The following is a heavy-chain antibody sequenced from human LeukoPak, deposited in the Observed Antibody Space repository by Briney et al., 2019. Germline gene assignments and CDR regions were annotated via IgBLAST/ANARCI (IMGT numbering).Heavy chain of an antibody. V-gene: IGHV3-21*01. CDR3: ARDPPYYDSSGYYFDS. J-gene: IGHJ4*02. CDR1: GFTVSTYR. CDR2: ISVSSIYI. D-gene: IGHD3-22*01. Sequence: PGGSLRLACAASGFTVSTYRVSWVSHARGKGMEWVSSISVSSIYIYYADSVKGRFTISRDNAKNSLYLQMNSPRAEDTAVYYCARDPPYYDSSGYYFDSWGQGTLVTVSS.